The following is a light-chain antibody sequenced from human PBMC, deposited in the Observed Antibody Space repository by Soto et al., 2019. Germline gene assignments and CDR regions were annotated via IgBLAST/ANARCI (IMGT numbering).Light chain of an antibody. Sequence: QSALTQPASVSGSPGQSITISCTGTSSDVGAYNYVSWYQQYPGKAPKLMIYEVSNRPSGVSNRFSGSKSGNTASLTISGLQAEDEADYHCCSYAGSNSVVFGGGTKLTVL. CDR2: EVS. CDR3: CSYAGSNSVV. CDR1: SSDVGAYNY. J-gene: IGLJ2*01. V-gene: IGLV2-14*01.